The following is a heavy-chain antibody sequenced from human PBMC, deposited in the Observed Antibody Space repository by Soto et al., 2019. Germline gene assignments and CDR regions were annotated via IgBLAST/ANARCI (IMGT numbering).Heavy chain of an antibody. J-gene: IGHJ5*02. V-gene: IGHV4-39*01. CDR1: GGSISSSSYY. D-gene: IGHD3-3*01. CDR2: IYYSGST. Sequence: SETLSLTCTVSGGSISSSSYYWGWIRQPPGKGLEWIGSIYYSGSTYYNPSLKSRVTISVDTSKNQFSLKLSSVTAADTAVYYCARRSSESGWFDPWGQGTLVTVSS. CDR3: ARRSSESGWFDP.